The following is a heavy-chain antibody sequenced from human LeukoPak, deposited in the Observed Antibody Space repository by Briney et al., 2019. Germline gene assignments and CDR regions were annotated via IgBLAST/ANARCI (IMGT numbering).Heavy chain of an antibody. V-gene: IGHV3-53*01. CDR2: IGGSGTST. J-gene: IGHJ6*02. CDR3: ARPHDYSNPYYYGMDV. D-gene: IGHD4-11*01. CDR1: GFTVSSNY. Sequence: PGGSLRLSCAASGFTVSSNYMTWARQAPGKGLEWVSGIGGSGTSTYYADSVKGRFTISRDNSKNTLYLQMNSLRAEDTAVYYCARPHDYSNPYYYGMDVWGQGTTVTVSS.